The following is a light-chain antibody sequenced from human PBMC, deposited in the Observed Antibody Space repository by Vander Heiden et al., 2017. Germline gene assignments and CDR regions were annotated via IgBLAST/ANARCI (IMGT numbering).Light chain of an antibody. J-gene: IGKJ4*01. CDR2: DAS. Sequence: EIVLTQSPATLSLSPGERATLSCRASQSVSSYLAWYQQKPGQAPRLLIYDASNRATGIPARFSGSRYGTDFTLTISSREPEDFAVYYCQQRSNWPSLTFGGGTKVEIK. V-gene: IGKV3-11*01. CDR3: QQRSNWPSLT. CDR1: QSVSSY.